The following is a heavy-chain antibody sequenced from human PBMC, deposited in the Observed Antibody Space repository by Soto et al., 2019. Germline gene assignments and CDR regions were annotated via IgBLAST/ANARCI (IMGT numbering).Heavy chain of an antibody. CDR2: VYYTGTT. CDR3: ARQRGIAVAGTDL. D-gene: IGHD6-19*01. V-gene: IGHV4-59*08. CDR1: GGSINNYY. Sequence: SETLSLTCTVSGGSINNYYWTWIRQPPGMGLEWIGYVYYTGTTSYNPSLKSRVTISIDGSKNQISLKLRSVTAADTAVYYCARQRGIAVAGTDLWGQGTLVTVSS. J-gene: IGHJ4*02.